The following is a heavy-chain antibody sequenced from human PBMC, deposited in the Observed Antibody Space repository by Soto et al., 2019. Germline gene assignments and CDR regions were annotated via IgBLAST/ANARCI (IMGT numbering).Heavy chain of an antibody. V-gene: IGHV2-5*02. CDR3: AHEGGTGWFDP. CDR2: IYWDDDK. D-gene: IGHD2-15*01. J-gene: IGHJ5*02. CDR1: GFSLSTSGVG. Sequence: QITLKESGPTLVKPTQTLTLTCTFSGFSLSTSGVGVGWIRQPPGKALEWLALIYWDDDKRYSPSLKSRLTXTXVTSKNQVVLTMTNMDPVDTATYYCAHEGGTGWFDPWGQGTLVTVSS.